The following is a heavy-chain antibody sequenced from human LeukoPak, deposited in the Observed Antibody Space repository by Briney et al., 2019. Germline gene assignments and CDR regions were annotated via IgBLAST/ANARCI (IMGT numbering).Heavy chain of an antibody. V-gene: IGHV3-30-3*01. CDR1: EFTFTSYA. J-gene: IGHJ6*02. CDR3: ARDRTVSTYYYYYGMDV. D-gene: IGHD4-11*01. Sequence: GGSLRLSCAASEFTFTSYAFHWVRQAPGKGLEWIAFISYDGSNRFYADSVRGRFTISRDNSKNTLYLQMNSLRAEDTAVYYCARDRTVSTYYYYYGMDVWGQGTTVTVSS. CDR2: ISYDGSNR.